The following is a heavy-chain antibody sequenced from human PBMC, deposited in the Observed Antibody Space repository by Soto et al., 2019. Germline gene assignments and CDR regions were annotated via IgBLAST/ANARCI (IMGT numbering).Heavy chain of an antibody. D-gene: IGHD4-17*01. V-gene: IGHV4-59*01. CDR3: TRVGGYYGDYPNFDY. J-gene: IGHJ4*02. CDR1: GSSISPFY. Sequence: QVQLQESGPGLVKPSETLSLTCTVSGSSISPFYWSWIRQPPGKGLEWIGYIYYTGSTKYNPSLKSRVTLSRGTSRNQLSLKLSSVTAADTAVYFCTRVGGYYGDYPNFDYWGPGTLVAVSS. CDR2: IYYTGST.